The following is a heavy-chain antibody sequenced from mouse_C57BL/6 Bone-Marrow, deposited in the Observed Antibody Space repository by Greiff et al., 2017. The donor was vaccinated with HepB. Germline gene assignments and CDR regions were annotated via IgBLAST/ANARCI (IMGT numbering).Heavy chain of an antibody. Sequence: EVKVVESGGGLVKPGGSLKLSCAASGFTFSSYAMSWVRQTPEKRLEWVATISDGGSYTYYPDNVKGRFTISRDNAKNNLYLQMSHLKSEDTAMYYCARKGGTTVVDYFDYWGQGTTLTVSS. CDR2: ISDGGSYT. D-gene: IGHD1-1*01. J-gene: IGHJ2*01. V-gene: IGHV5-4*03. CDR1: GFTFSSYA. CDR3: ARKGGTTVVDYFDY.